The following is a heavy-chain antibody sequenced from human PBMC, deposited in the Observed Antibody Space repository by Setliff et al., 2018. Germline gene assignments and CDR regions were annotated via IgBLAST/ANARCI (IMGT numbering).Heavy chain of an antibody. Sequence: ASVKVSCKASGYTFSHSGITWVRQAPGQGLEWMGWISVYTGNTNYAPKLQDRVTMTTDASTSTAYMELRGLTSDDTAVYYCSRLVRYCSKTTCQTASGAELWGQGTLVTVSS. CDR2: ISVYTGNT. CDR3: SRLVRYCSKTTCQTASGAEL. D-gene: IGHD2-8*01. J-gene: IGHJ4*02. V-gene: IGHV1-18*01. CDR1: GYTFSHSG.